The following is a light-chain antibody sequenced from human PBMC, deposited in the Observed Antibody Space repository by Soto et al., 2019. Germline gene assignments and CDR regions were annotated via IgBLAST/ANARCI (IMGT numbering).Light chain of an antibody. CDR3: ATWDRSLTGEV. CDR1: SSNVGSYNL. J-gene: IGLJ2*01. Sequence: QSALTQPASVSGSPGQSITISCTGTSSNVGSYNLVSWYQQHPGEAPKLIISEASKRPSGIPDRFSGSKSGTSATLDITGLQTGDEADYYCATWDRSLTGEVFGGGTKLTVL. CDR2: EAS. V-gene: IGLV2-14*02.